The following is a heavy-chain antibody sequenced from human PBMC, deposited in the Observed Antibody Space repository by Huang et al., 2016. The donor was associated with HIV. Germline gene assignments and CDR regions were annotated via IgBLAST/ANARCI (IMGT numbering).Heavy chain of an antibody. D-gene: IGHD6-13*01. CDR1: GGSISSYY. J-gene: IGHJ6*02. CDR3: ARGGPYSRDYYYYGMDV. V-gene: IGHV4-59*01. CDR2: RHYSGST. Sequence: QVQLQESGPGLVKPSETLSLTCTVSGGSISSYYWSWIRQPPGKGLEWIGYRHYSGSTNYNPSLKSRVTTSVDTSKNQFFLKLSSVTAADTAVYYCARGGPYSRDYYYYGMDVWGQGTTVTVSS.